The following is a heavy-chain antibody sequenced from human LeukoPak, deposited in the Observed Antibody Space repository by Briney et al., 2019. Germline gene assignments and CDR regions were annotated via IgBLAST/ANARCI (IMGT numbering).Heavy chain of an antibody. J-gene: IGHJ5*02. CDR2: INYSGST. Sequence: SETLSLTCTVSGGSISSRSYYWGWIRQPPGKGLEWIGSINYSGSTYYNPSLKSRVTISVDTSKNQFSLKLSSVTAADTAVYYCARHSGYCSGGSCYPNWFDPWGQGTLVTVSS. V-gene: IGHV4-39*01. CDR3: ARHSGYCSGGSCYPNWFDP. CDR1: GGSISSRSYY. D-gene: IGHD2-15*01.